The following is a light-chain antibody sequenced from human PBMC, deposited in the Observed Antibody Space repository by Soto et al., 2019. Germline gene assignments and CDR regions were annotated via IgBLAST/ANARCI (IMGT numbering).Light chain of an antibody. Sequence: QSVLTQPASVSGSPGQSITISCTGTSSDVGGYNYVSWYQQHPGKAPKLMIYDVINRPSGVSDRFSGSKSGNTASLTISGLQAEDEANYYCSSYACSITPGVFGGGTKLTVL. CDR3: SSYACSITPGV. CDR2: DVI. V-gene: IGLV2-14*01. CDR1: SSDVGGYNY. J-gene: IGLJ2*01.